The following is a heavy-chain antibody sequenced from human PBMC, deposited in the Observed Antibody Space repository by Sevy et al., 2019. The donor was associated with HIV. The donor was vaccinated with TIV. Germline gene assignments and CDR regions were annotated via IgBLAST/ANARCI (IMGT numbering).Heavy chain of an antibody. Sequence: GGSVRLSCAASGFVFSSYTMNWVRQSPGKGVEWVSSISSSSRYIFYADSVKGRFTISRDNARNSLYLQMNSLRAEDTAVYYCARDMAYGSGSIVYDYWGQGTLVTVSS. J-gene: IGHJ4*02. CDR1: GFVFSSYT. V-gene: IGHV3-21*01. CDR2: ISSSSRYI. D-gene: IGHD3-10*01. CDR3: ARDMAYGSGSIVYDY.